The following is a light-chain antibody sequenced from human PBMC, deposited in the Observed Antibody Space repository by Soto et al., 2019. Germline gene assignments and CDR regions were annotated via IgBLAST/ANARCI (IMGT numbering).Light chain of an antibody. Sequence: DIQMTQSPSSLSASVGDRVTITCRASQTINSLLNWYQQKPGKAPKLLIYAASSLQSGVPSRFSGSGSEIDFTLTISSLQPEDFATYYCQQSYRTPLTFGGGTKVDIK. CDR3: QQSYRTPLT. J-gene: IGKJ4*01. CDR2: AAS. V-gene: IGKV1-39*01. CDR1: QTINSL.